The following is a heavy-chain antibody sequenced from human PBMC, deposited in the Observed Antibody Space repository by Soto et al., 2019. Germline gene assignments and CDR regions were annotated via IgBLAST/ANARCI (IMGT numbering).Heavy chain of an antibody. Sequence: PSQTLSLTCAISGDSVSSNNAALNWFSQSPSRGLEWLGRTYYRSKWYNHYAVSLKSRITVNPDTSKNQFSLQLNSVTPEDTAVYYCARSGPGGYIDYWGQGTLVTVS. CDR2: TYYRSKWYN. J-gene: IGHJ4*02. CDR1: GDSVSSNNAA. CDR3: ARSGPGGYIDY. V-gene: IGHV6-1*01. D-gene: IGHD3-22*01.